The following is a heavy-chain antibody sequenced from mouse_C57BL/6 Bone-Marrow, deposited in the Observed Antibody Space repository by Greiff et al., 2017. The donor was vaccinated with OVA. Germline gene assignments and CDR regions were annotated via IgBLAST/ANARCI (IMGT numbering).Heavy chain of an antibody. CDR1: GFNIKDDY. D-gene: IGHD1-1*01. J-gene: IGHJ4*01. CDR2: IDPENGDT. V-gene: IGHV14-4*01. Sequence: VQLQQSGAELVRPGASVKLSCTASGFNIKDDYMHWVKQRPEQGLEWIGWIDPENGDTEYASKFQGKATIPADTSSNTAYLHLSRLTSEDTAGYYCTDYYYGGSHAMDYWGQGTSVTVSS. CDR3: TDYYYGGSHAMDY.